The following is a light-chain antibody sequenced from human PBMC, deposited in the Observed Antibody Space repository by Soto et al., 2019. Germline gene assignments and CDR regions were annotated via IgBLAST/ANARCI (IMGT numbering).Light chain of an antibody. CDR1: QSVLYTSNNKTY. J-gene: IGKJ4*01. CDR3: QQYYSTPPT. CDR2: WAS. Sequence: DIVMTQSPDSLAVSLGERGTIDCKASQSVLYTSNNKTYLTWYEQKPGQPPKLLIYWASTRESGVPDRFSGSGSGTDFTLTISSLQAEDVAVYYCQQYYSTPPTFGGGTKVEIK. V-gene: IGKV4-1*01.